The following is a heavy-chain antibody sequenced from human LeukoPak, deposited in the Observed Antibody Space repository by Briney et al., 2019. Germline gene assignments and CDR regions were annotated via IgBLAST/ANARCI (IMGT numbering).Heavy chain of an antibody. J-gene: IGHJ5*02. CDR2: IDEDGKTI. CDR3: VSDLCGGDDQ. D-gene: IGHD3-3*01. V-gene: IGHV3-74*01. Sequence: GGSLGLSCEPPGFTFNSYWLHWFRKAPGKGLVWVSRIDEDGKTIDYADSVKGRFTISRDNAKDTLYLQMSSLRDEDTAVYYCVSDLCGGDDQWGRGTLVTVSS. CDR1: GFTFNSYW.